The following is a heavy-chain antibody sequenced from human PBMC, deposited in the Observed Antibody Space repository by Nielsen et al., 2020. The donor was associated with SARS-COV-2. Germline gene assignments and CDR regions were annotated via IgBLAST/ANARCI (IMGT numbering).Heavy chain of an antibody. J-gene: IGHJ4*02. CDR1: GFNFSTYW. V-gene: IGHV3-7*03. CDR2: IKQDGSEK. D-gene: IGHD6-13*01. CDR3: TKRGGGSRWYYFED. Sequence: GESLKISCAASGFNFSTYWMSWVRQAPGKGLEWVANIKQDGSEKYFIDSVKGRFTISRDNAKNSLYLQMNSLKAEDTAVYYCTKRGGGSRWYYFEDWGQGTLVTVSS.